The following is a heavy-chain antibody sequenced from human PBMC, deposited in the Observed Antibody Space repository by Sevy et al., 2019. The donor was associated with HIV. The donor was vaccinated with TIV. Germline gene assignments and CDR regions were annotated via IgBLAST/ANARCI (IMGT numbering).Heavy chain of an antibody. CDR3: ARDLGFYYDSSGYYVATQFDFDY. CDR2: ISSSSSYI. Sequence: GGSLRLSCAASGFTFSSYSMNWVRQAPGKGLEWVSSISSSSSYIYYEDSVKGRFTISRDNAKNSLYLQMNCLRAEDTAVYYCARDLGFYYDSSGYYVATQFDFDYWGQGTLVTVSS. CDR1: GFTFSSYS. J-gene: IGHJ4*02. V-gene: IGHV3-21*01. D-gene: IGHD3-22*01.